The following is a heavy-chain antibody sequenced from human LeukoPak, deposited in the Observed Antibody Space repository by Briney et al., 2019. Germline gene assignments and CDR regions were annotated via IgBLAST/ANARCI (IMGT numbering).Heavy chain of an antibody. Sequence: GRSLRLSCAASGFTFSSYAIHWVRQAPGKGLEWVAVISYDGSNKYYADSVKGRFTISRDNSKNTLYLQVNILRAEDTAVYYCAKALGELSFIVDCWGQGTLVTVSS. CDR2: ISYDGSNK. D-gene: IGHD3-16*02. CDR1: GFTFSSYA. J-gene: IGHJ4*02. CDR3: AKALGELSFIVDC. V-gene: IGHV3-30-3*01.